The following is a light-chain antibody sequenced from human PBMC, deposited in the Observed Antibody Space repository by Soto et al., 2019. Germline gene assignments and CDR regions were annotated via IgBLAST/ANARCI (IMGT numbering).Light chain of an antibody. CDR2: DVS. CDR3: RSYTISASYV. CDR1: SSDVGRYNA. V-gene: IGLV2-14*03. J-gene: IGLJ1*01. Sequence: QSALTQPASVSASPGQSITISCSGTSSDVGRYNAVSWYQQHPGKVPQLMIYDVSIRPSGISDRFSASKSGNMASLSISGLQAEDEADYYCRSYTISASYVFGNGTKVTVL.